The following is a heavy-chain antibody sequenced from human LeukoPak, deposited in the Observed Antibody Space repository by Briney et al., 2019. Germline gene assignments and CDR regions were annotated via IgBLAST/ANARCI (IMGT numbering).Heavy chain of an antibody. V-gene: IGHV4-39*01. CDR1: GGSISSSSYY. Sequence: SETLSLTCTVSGGSISSSSYYWGWIRQPPGKGLEWIGSIYYSGNTYYNPSLKSRITISVDTSKNQFSLNLSSVTAADTAVYFCARTYSSSWHLIDNWGQGTLVTVSS. D-gene: IGHD6-13*01. CDR3: ARTYSSSWHLIDN. CDR2: IYYSGNT. J-gene: IGHJ4*02.